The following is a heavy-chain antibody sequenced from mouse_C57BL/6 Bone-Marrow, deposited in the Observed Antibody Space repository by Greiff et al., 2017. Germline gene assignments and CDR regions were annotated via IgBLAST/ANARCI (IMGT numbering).Heavy chain of an antibody. CDR1: GYTFTSYW. J-gene: IGHJ3*01. CDR2: IYPGNSDT. V-gene: IGHV1-5*01. Sequence: DVQLQESGTVLARPGASVKMSCKTSGYTFTSYWMHWVKQRPGQGLEWIGAIYPGNSDTSYNQKFKGKAKLTAVTSASTAYMELSSLTNEDSAVYYCTREPYYYGSSYWAWFAYWGQGTLVTVSA. CDR3: TREPYYYGSSYWAWFAY. D-gene: IGHD1-1*01.